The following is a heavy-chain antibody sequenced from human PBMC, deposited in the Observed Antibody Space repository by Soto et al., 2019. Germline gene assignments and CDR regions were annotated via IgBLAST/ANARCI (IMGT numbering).Heavy chain of an antibody. CDR1: GFTFDDYA. Sequence: PGGSLRLSCAASGFTFDDYAMHWVRQAPGKGLEWVSGISWNSGSIGYADSVKGRFTISRDNAKNSLYLQMNSLRAEDTALYYCAKDNLGRAFDYWGQGTLVTVSS. CDR3: AKDNLGRAFDY. CDR2: ISWNSGSI. D-gene: IGHD3-16*01. V-gene: IGHV3-9*01. J-gene: IGHJ4*02.